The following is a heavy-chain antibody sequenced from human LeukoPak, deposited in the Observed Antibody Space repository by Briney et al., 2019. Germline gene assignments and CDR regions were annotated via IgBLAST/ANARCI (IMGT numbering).Heavy chain of an antibody. CDR3: ARPLLYSTSWPRFDY. J-gene: IGHJ4*02. CDR2: LNPSSGGT. Sequence: ASVKVSCKASGYTFTGNYIHWVRQAPGQGLEWMGWLNPSSGGTHYAQNFQDRVTMTRDTSITTAYMELSRLRSDDTAVYYCARPLLYSTSWPRFDYWGQGTLVAVSS. CDR1: GYTFTGNY. D-gene: IGHD6-13*01. V-gene: IGHV1-2*02.